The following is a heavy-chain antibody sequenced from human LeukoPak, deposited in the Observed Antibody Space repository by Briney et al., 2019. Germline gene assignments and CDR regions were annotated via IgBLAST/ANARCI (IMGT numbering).Heavy chain of an antibody. V-gene: IGHV3-74*01. Sequence: PGGSLRLSCAASGFTFSTYRMHWVRQAPGKGLVWVSRINIDGSSTNYADSVKGRFTISRDNAKDTLYLQMSSLRAEDTAVYFCARGPIATTGLDWFDPWGQGTLVTVSS. CDR3: ARGPIATTGLDWFDP. CDR2: INIDGSST. J-gene: IGHJ5*02. D-gene: IGHD4-11*01. CDR1: GFTFSTYR.